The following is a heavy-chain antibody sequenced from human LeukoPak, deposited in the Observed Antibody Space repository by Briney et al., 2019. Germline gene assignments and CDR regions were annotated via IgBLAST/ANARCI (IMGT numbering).Heavy chain of an antibody. CDR2: TSYDGSNE. CDR1: GFTFSTYG. V-gene: IGHV3-30*18. D-gene: IGHD2-21*01. J-gene: IGHJ4*02. CDR3: AKEFNRGLPDY. Sequence: GGSLRLSCAASGFTFSTYGMHWVRQAPGKGLEWVAVTSYDGSNEYYADSVKGRFTISRDNSKNTLYLQMSSLRAEDTAVYYCAKEFNRGLPDYWGQGALVTVPS.